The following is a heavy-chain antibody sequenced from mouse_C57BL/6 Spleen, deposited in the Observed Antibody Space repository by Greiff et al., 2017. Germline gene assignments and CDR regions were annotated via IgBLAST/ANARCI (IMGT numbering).Heavy chain of an antibody. CDR3: ARSGADYGSCCFDY. V-gene: IGHV1-54*01. CDR1: GYAFTNYL. CDR2: INPGSGGT. D-gene: IGHD1-1*01. Sequence: VQLKQSGAELVRPGASVKVSCKASGYAFTNYLIEWVKQRPGQGLEWIGGINPGSGGTNYNEKFKVKATVTADKSSSTAYMQLSSLTSEDSAVYFCARSGADYGSCCFDYWGQGTTLTVSS. J-gene: IGHJ2*01.